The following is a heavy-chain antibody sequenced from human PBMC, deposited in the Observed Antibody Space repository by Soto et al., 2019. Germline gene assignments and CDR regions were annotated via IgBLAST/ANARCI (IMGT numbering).Heavy chain of an antibody. CDR1: GYSISSGYY. J-gene: IGHJ6*02. V-gene: IGHV4-38-2*01. Sequence: PSETLSLTCAVSGYSISSGYYWGWIRQPPGKGLEWIGSIYHSGSTYYNPSLKSRVTISVDTSKNQFSLKLSSVTAADTAVYYCASRGYYYYYGMDVWGQGTTVTVSS. CDR2: IYHSGST. CDR3: ASRGYYYYYGMDV.